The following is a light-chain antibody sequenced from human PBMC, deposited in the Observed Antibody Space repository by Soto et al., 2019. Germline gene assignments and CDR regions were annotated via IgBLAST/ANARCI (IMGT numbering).Light chain of an antibody. CDR2: DAS. CDR3: QQYNSYPYT. J-gene: IGKJ2*01. CDR1: QSISSW. V-gene: IGKV1-5*01. Sequence: DIQMTQSPSTLSASVGDRVTIACRASQSISSWLAWYQQEPGKAPKLLIYDASSLESGVPSRFSGSGSGTEFTLTISSLQPDDFATYYCQQYNSYPYTFRQGTKVDIK.